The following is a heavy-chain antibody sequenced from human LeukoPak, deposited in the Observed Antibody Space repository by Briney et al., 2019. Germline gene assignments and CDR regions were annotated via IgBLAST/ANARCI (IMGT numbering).Heavy chain of an antibody. CDR2: IYTSGST. D-gene: IGHD6-13*01. J-gene: IGHJ5*02. Sequence: SETLSLTCTVSGGSISSYYWSWIRQVAGKGLGWIGRIYTSGSTNYNPSLKSRVTMSVDTSKNQFSLKLTSVTAADTAVYYCARSPYSSSWYPFAPWGQGTLVTVSS. CDR3: ARSPYSSSWYPFAP. CDR1: GGSISSYY. V-gene: IGHV4-4*07.